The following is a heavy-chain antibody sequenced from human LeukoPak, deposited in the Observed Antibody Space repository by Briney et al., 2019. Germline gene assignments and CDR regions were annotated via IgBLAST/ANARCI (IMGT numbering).Heavy chain of an antibody. Sequence: SETLSLTCTVSGGSISSYYWSWIRQPPGKGLEWIGYIYTSGSTNYNPSLKSRVTISVDTSKNQFSLKLSSVTAADSAVYYCARGFGNVRGVTWGQGTPVTVSS. D-gene: IGHD3-10*01. J-gene: IGHJ5*02. CDR3: ARGFGNVRGVT. CDR1: GGSISSYY. V-gene: IGHV4-4*09. CDR2: IYTSGST.